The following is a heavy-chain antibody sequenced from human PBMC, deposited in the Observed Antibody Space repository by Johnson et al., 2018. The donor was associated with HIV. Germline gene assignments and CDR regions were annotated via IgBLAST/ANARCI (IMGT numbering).Heavy chain of an antibody. D-gene: IGHD3-3*01. CDR3: AKDLRITIFGVVPPHDAFDI. V-gene: IGHV3-33*06. CDR2: IWYDGSNK. CDR1: GFTFSSYG. Sequence: QMQLVESGGGVVQPGRSLRLSCAASGFTFSSYGMHWVRQAPGKGLEWVAVIWYDGSNKYYADSVKGRFTISRDNSKNTLYLQMNSLRAEDTAVYYCAKDLRITIFGVVPPHDAFDIWCQATMVTVSS. J-gene: IGHJ3*02.